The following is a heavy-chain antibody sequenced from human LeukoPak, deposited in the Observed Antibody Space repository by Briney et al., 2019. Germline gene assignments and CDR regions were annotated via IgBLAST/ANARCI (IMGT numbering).Heavy chain of an antibody. V-gene: IGHV4-34*01. CDR3: ASSVLRRGDY. CDR2: INHSGST. CDR1: GGSFSGYY. Sequence: KPSETLSLTCAVYGGSFSGYYWSWIRQPPGKGLEWIGEINHSGSTNYNPSLKSPVTISVDTSKNQFSLKLSSVTAADTAVYYCASSVLRRGDYWGQGTLVTVSS. D-gene: IGHD3-16*01. J-gene: IGHJ4*02.